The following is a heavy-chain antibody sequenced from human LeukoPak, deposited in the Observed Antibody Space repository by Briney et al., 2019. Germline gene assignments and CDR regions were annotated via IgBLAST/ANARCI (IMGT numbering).Heavy chain of an antibody. CDR3: ATLWFWGGPPSDAFDI. D-gene: IGHD3-16*01. CDR2: ISGSNGNT. J-gene: IGHJ3*02. V-gene: IGHV1-18*01. CDR1: GYSFTSYG. Sequence: GASVKVSCKSAGYSFTSYGISWVRQAPGQGLEWMGWISGSNGNTNYAQKLQGRVTMTTDTSTSTAYMELRSLRSDDTAVYYCATLWFWGGPPSDAFDIWGQGTMVTVSS.